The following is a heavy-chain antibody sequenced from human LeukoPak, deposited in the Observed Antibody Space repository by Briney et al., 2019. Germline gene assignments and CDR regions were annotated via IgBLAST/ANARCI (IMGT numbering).Heavy chain of an antibody. CDR1: GFTFSSYT. V-gene: IGHV3-30*04. J-gene: IGHJ4*02. Sequence: PGVSLRLSCAASGFTFSSYTMHWVRQAPGKGLEWVAVISYDGRNKYYAESVKGRFTISRDNSKNTLYLQVNSLTAEDTAVYSCARDAYGDYYFDSWGQGTLVTVSS. D-gene: IGHD4-17*01. CDR3: ARDAYGDYYFDS. CDR2: ISYDGRNK.